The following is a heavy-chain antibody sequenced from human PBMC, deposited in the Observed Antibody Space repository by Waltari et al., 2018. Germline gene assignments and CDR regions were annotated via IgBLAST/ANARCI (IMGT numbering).Heavy chain of an antibody. CDR2: ISSSGSTI. D-gene: IGHD3-22*01. CDR1: GFTFSSYE. CDR3: ARERGGYYDSSGYYYYYYGMDV. J-gene: IGHJ6*02. V-gene: IGHV3-48*03. Sequence: EVQLVASGGGLVQPGGSLRLSCAASGFTFSSYEMNWVRQAPGKGLEWVSYISSSGSTIYYADSVKGRFTISRDNAKNSLYLQMNSLRAEDTAVYYCARERGGYYDSSGYYYYYYGMDVWGQGTTVTVSS.